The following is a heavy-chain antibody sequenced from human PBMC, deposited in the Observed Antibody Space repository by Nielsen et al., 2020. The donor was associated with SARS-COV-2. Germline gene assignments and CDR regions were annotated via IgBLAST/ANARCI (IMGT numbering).Heavy chain of an antibody. CDR3: ARDVSSGWYYFDY. Sequence: ASVKVSCKVSGYTLTELSMHWVRQAPGKGLEWMGGFDPEDGETIYAQKFQGRVTITRDTSASTAYMELSSLRSEDTAVYYCARDVSSGWYYFDYWGQGTLVTVSS. D-gene: IGHD6-19*01. V-gene: IGHV1-24*01. J-gene: IGHJ4*02. CDR2: FDPEDGET. CDR1: GYTLTELS.